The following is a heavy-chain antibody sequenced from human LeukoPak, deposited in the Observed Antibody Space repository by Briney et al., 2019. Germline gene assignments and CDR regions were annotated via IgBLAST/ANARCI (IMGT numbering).Heavy chain of an antibody. Sequence: GYLRLSCAAPGFTLRSYDMSWVRQAPGKGLEWVAATSGSGVNSYYADSVRGRFTISRDNSQNTLYLQMDSLRAEDTALYYCAKEYSGYDFDYWGQGTLVTVSS. V-gene: IGHV3-23*01. CDR2: TSGSGVNS. CDR1: GFTLRSYD. CDR3: AKEYSGYDFDY. J-gene: IGHJ4*02. D-gene: IGHD5-12*01.